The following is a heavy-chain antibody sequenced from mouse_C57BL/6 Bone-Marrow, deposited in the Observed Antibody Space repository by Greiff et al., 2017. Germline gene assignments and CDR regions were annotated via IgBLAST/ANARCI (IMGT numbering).Heavy chain of an antibody. CDR1: GFNIKDDY. CDR3: TTYLWFAY. D-gene: IGHD5-1*01. CDR2: IDPANGDT. J-gene: IGHJ3*01. V-gene: IGHV14-4*01. Sequence: VQLQQSGAELVRPGASVKLSCTASGFNIKDDYMHWVKQRPEQGLEWIGWIDPANGDTEYATKFQGKATITADTSTNTAYLQLSSLTSEDTAVYYCTTYLWFAYWGQGTLVTVSA.